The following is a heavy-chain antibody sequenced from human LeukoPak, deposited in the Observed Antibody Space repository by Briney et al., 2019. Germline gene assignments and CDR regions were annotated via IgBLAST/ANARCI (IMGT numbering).Heavy chain of an antibody. CDR3: TRGTGYGSGWSTY. CDR1: GFTFSGYW. V-gene: IGHV3-74*01. CDR2: INSDETTT. Sequence: PGGSLRLSCAASGFTFSGYWMYWVRQAPGKGLLWVSRINSDETTTTYAEYVKGRFTISRDNAKNTLYLQMSSLRAEDTAVYYCTRGTGYGSGWSTYWGQGILVTVSS. J-gene: IGHJ4*02. D-gene: IGHD6-19*01.